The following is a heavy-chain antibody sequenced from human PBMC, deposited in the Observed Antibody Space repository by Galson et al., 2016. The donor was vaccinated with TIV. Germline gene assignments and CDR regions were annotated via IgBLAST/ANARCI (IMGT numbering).Heavy chain of an antibody. CDR2: MNQHGSEK. D-gene: IGHD6-19*01. CDR1: GFTFSSYW. Sequence: SLRLSCAASGFTFSSYWMTWVRQAPGKGLEWVANMNQHGSEKYYVDSVKGRFTISRDNAKNSLHLQMNSLRAEDTAVYYCARLYYSSGWNFDYWGPGTLVTVSA. CDR3: ARLYYSSGWNFDY. J-gene: IGHJ4*02. V-gene: IGHV3-7*01.